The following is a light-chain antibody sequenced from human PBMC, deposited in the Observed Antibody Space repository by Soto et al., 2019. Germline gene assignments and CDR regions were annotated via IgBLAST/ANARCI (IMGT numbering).Light chain of an antibody. CDR1: SSDVDNYGD. V-gene: IGLV2-8*01. Sequence: QSALTQPPSASGSPGQSVTISCTGISSDVDNYGDVSWFQQHPGKAPKLIIYQVTKRPSGVPDRFSASKSGNTSSLTVSGLQDEDEADYYCSSYVVSYSWVFGGGTKLTVL. CDR3: SSYVVSYSWV. CDR2: QVT. J-gene: IGLJ3*02.